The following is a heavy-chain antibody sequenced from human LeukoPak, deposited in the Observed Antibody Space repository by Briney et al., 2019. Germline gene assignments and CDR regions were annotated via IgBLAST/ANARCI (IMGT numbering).Heavy chain of an antibody. V-gene: IGHV3-7*01. Sequence: GGSLRLSCAAYGLTFSDYWMSWVRQAPGKGLEWVANIKGDGSEKYYVDSVKGRFTISRDNGKNSLYLQMNSLRAEDTAVYYCARDRRGVSVIWGQGTLVTVSS. CDR3: ARDRRGVSVI. CDR2: IKGDGSEK. D-gene: IGHD3-10*01. CDR1: GLTFSDYW. J-gene: IGHJ4*02.